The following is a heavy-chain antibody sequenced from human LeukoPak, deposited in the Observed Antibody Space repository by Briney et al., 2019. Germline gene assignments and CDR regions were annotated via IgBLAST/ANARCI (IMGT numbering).Heavy chain of an antibody. Sequence: PGGSLRLSCEASGFTFSSYAMNWVRQAPGKGLEWVSSICGRGGSTDYADNVKGRSTISRDSSKNTLYLQMNSLRAEDTAVYYCAKDRKKLLRYFDCFDSWCQGTLVTVSS. CDR1: GFTFSSYA. V-gene: IGHV3-23*01. CDR3: AKDRKKLLRYFDCFDS. D-gene: IGHD3-9*01. CDR2: ICGRGGST. J-gene: IGHJ4*02.